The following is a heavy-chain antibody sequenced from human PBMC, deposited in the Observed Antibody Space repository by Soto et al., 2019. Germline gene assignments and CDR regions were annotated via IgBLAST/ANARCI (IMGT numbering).Heavy chain of an antibody. CDR3: AGHSSGVPGYYYGMDV. V-gene: IGHV1-69*13. CDR2: IIPIFDTA. J-gene: IGHJ6*02. D-gene: IGHD3-22*01. Sequence: SVKVSCKASGGTFSSYAISWVRQAPGQGLEWMGGIIPIFDTADYAQKFQGRGTITADESTNTAYMELSSPRSEDTAVYYCAGHSSGVPGYYYGMDVWGQGTTVTVSS. CDR1: GGTFSSYA.